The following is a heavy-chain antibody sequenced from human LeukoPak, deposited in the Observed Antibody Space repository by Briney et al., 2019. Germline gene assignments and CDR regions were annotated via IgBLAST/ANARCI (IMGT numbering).Heavy chain of an antibody. V-gene: IGHV4-39*07. CDR2: VYYTGST. CDR1: GGSLSSSNYY. CDR3: ARTYYDYVWGSYRYNFDI. J-gene: IGHJ3*02. D-gene: IGHD3-16*02. Sequence: SETLSLTCAVSGGSLSSSNYYWGWIRQPPGKGLEWIGSVYYTGSTYYNPSLKSRVTISIDTSKNQFSLKLSSVTAADTAVYYCARTYYDYVWGSYRYNFDIWGQGTMVTVSS.